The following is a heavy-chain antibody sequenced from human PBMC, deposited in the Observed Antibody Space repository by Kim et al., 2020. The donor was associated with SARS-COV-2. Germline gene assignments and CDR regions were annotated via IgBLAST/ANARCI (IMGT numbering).Heavy chain of an antibody. Sequence: SETLSLTCSVSGGSVSSGSYYWSWIRQPPGKGLEWIGYIYYSGSTHYNPSLQSRVTISVDTSKNQFSLKVGSVTAADTAVYYCASSDSSSSKYFFDYWGQGTLVTVSS. CDR3: ASSDSSSSKYFFDY. CDR2: IYYSGST. D-gene: IGHD6-6*01. V-gene: IGHV4-61*01. CDR1: GGSVSSGSYY. J-gene: IGHJ4*02.